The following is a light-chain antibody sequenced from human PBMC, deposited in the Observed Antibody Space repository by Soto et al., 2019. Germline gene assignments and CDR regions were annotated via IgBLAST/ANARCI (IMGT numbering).Light chain of an antibody. J-gene: IGKJ4*01. V-gene: IGKV3-15*01. CDR2: GAS. CDR3: NKYNNWPPLT. Sequence: EIVRTQSPATLSVSPGERATLSCRASQSVSSNLAWYQQKPGQAPRLLIYGASTRATRIPARFSGSGSGTEFTLPISSLQSEDCAVYYCNKYNNWPPLTFGGGNKVEIK. CDR1: QSVSSN.